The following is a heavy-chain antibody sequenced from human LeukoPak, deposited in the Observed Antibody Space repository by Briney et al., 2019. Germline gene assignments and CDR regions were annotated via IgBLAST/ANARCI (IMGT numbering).Heavy chain of an antibody. CDR3: GRDDVLGSGSVDY. CDR2: IRPDGRET. V-gene: IGHV3-74*01. CDR1: GFTFTTHW. D-gene: IGHD3-10*01. Sequence: PGASLRLSCAASGFTFTTHWMHWVRQAPGKGLVWVSRIRPDGRETNHAGSVKGRFTISRDNAKNTLYLQMNSLGDEDTAVYFCGRDDVLGSGSVDYWGQGVLVTVSS. J-gene: IGHJ4*02.